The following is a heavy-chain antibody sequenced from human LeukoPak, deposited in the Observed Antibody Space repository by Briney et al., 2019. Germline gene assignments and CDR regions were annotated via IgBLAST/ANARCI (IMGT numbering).Heavy chain of an antibody. CDR1: GFSLSTSGVG. CDR3: ARSGFRVPGYSGYDFDY. Sequence: SGPTLVRPTLTLTLTCTFSGFSLSTSGVGVGWIRQPPGKALEWLALIYWNDDKRYSPSLKSRLTITKDTSKNQVVLTMTNMDPVDTATYYCARSGFRVPGYSGYDFDYWGQGTLVTVSS. V-gene: IGHV2-5*01. CDR2: IYWNDDK. J-gene: IGHJ4*02. D-gene: IGHD5-12*01.